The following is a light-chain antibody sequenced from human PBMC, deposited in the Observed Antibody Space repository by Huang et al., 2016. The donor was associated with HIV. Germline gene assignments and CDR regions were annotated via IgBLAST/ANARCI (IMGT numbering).Light chain of an antibody. CDR2: DAS. Sequence: EIVMTQSPATPSVSPGERATLSCRASQRVSSNLAWYQQKPGQAPRLLIYDASTRTTGIPARLSGSGSGTEFTRTISSLQSEDFAIYCCQQYHNWPPYTFGQGTKLEIK. V-gene: IGKV3-15*01. J-gene: IGKJ2*01. CDR3: QQYHNWPPYT. CDR1: QRVSSN.